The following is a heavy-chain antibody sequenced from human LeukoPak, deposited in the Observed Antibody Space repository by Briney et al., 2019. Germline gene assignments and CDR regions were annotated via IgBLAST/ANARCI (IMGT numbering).Heavy chain of an antibody. D-gene: IGHD5-18*01. CDR1: GGSISSSSYY. V-gene: IGHV4-39*01. Sequence: SETLSLTCTVSGGSISSSSYYWGWIRQPPGKGLEWIGSIYYSGGTYYNPSLKSRVTISVDTSKNQFSLKLNSVTAADTAVYYCASQKVDTVDTAMILLNWFDSWGLGTLVTVSS. CDR3: ASQKVDTVDTAMILLNWFDS. CDR2: IYYSGGT. J-gene: IGHJ5*01.